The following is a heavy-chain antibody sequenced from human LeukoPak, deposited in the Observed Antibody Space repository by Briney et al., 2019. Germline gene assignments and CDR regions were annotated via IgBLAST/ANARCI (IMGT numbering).Heavy chain of an antibody. CDR3: ARHRDSGLYYLDS. V-gene: IGHV4-39*01. Sequence: PSETLSLTCTVSGGSINSRDYYWVWIRQPPGKRLEWIGSVFYSGSSYSNPSRESRLTMFVDTSKNQFSLRLNSVTAADTAVYYCARHRDSGLYYLDSWGQGTLATVSS. J-gene: IGHJ4*02. D-gene: IGHD6-19*01. CDR1: GGSINSRDYY. CDR2: VFYSGSS.